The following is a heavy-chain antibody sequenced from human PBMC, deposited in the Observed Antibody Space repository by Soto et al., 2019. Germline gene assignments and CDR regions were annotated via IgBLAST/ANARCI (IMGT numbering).Heavy chain of an antibody. CDR1: GYTFTSSG. CDR2: ISAHTGSS. V-gene: IGHV1-18*01. D-gene: IGHD3-22*01. Sequence: QVQLVQSGAEVKKPGASVKVSCKASGYTFTSSGMSWVRQAPGQGLEWMGWISAHTGSSEYAQRFQGRVTMTTDRSTSTAYMELRSLRSDDTAVYYCASAFFYHGSDSRGYSFDAFDFWGQGTLVTVSS. CDR3: ASAFFYHGSDSRGYSFDAFDF. J-gene: IGHJ3*01.